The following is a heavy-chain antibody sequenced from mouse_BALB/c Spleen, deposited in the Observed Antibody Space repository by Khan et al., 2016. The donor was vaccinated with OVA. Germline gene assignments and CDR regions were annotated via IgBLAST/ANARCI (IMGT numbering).Heavy chain of an antibody. CDR1: GFSLSRYN. V-gene: IGHV2-6-4*01. CDR3: ARAYYRYDGYYAMDY. D-gene: IGHD2-14*01. Sequence: QVQLKQSGPGLVAPSQSLFITCTVSGFSLSRYNIHWVRQPPGKGLEWLGMIWGGGGTDYNSTLKSRLSIRKDNSQSQVLLKMNSLQTDDTAMYYCARAYYRYDGYYAMDYWGQGTSVNVSS. J-gene: IGHJ4*01. CDR2: IWGGGGT.